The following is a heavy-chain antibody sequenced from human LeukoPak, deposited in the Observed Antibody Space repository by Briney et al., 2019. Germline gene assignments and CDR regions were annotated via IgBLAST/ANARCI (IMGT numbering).Heavy chain of an antibody. D-gene: IGHD5-12*01. V-gene: IGHV3-30*18. CDR1: GFTFSSYG. J-gene: IGHJ5*02. CDR3: AKCGVIVATTNWFDP. CDR2: ISYDGSNK. Sequence: GRSLRLSCAASGFTFSSYGMHWVRQAPGKGLEWVAVISYDGSNKYYADSVKGRFTISRDNSKSTLYLQMNSLRAEDTAVYYCAKCGVIVATTNWFDPWGQGTLVTVSS.